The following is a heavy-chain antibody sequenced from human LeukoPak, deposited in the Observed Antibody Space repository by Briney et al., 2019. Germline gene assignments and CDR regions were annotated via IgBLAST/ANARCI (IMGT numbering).Heavy chain of an antibody. CDR3: ARDRIVGVERPVDV. V-gene: IGHV4-39*02. D-gene: IGHD1-26*01. CDR1: GGSISSSSCH. CDR2: IYYGGST. J-gene: IGHJ6*02. Sequence: SETLSLTCTVSGGSISSSSCHWGWIRQSPGKGLEWIGNIYYGGSTYYNPSLQSRVTISVDTSKNQFSLKLGCVTAADTAVYYCARDRIVGVERPVDVWGQGTTVTVSS.